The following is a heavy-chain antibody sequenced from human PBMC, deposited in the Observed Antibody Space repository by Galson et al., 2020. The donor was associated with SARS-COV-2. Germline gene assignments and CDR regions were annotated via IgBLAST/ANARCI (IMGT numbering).Heavy chain of an antibody. Sequence: ASVKVSCKTSGYTFTSYALNWVRQDPGQGLEWIGWISAYSGETNSAQQFQGRVTMTTDTSTRTGYMELRSLKFDDTAVYYCARDIYYGSGVFDYWGQGSLVTIFS. CDR3: ARDIYYGSGVFDY. J-gene: IGHJ4*02. CDR1: GYTFTSYA. D-gene: IGHD3-10*01. V-gene: IGHV1-18*01. CDR2: ISAYSGET.